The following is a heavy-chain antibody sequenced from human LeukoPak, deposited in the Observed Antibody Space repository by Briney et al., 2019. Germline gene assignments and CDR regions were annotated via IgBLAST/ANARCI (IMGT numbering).Heavy chain of an antibody. CDR2: MNPKSGNT. V-gene: IGHV1-8*03. Sequence: ASVKVSCKASGYTFTSYDINWVQQVTGQGLEWMGWMNPKSGNTGYAQKFQGRVTITRNTSISTAYMEVSSLRYEDTAVYYCAGRREDYFDYWGQGTLVTVSS. CDR1: GYTFTSYD. J-gene: IGHJ4*02. CDR3: AGRREDYFDY.